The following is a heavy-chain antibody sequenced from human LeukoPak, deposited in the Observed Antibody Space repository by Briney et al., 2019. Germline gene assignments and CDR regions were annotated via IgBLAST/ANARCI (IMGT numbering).Heavy chain of an antibody. D-gene: IGHD6-13*01. CDR1: GFTFSSYS. V-gene: IGHV3-21*01. J-gene: IGHJ4*02. CDR3: ARALSNIAAADNQIIYYFDY. CDR2: ISSSSSYT. Sequence: PGGSLRLSCAASGFTFSSYSMNWVRQAPGKGLEWVSSISSSSSYTNYADSVKGQFTISRDNAKNSLYLQMNCMRAEDTAVYYCARALSNIAAADNQIIYYFDYWGQGTLVTVSS.